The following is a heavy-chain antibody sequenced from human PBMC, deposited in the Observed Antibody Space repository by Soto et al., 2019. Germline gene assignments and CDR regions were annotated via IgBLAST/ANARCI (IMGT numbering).Heavy chain of an antibody. Sequence: QVQLQESGLGLVKPSQTLSLTCTVSGGSISSGGYYWSWIRQHPGKGLEYIGYIYHSGSTYYKPSLKSRVTISVDTSKNQFSLKLTSVTAADTAVYYCARVRQWPVAPYYYYGMDVWGQGTAVTVSS. CDR2: IYHSGST. CDR1: GGSISSGGYY. CDR3: ARVRQWPVAPYYYYGMDV. D-gene: IGHD6-19*01. V-gene: IGHV4-31*03. J-gene: IGHJ6*02.